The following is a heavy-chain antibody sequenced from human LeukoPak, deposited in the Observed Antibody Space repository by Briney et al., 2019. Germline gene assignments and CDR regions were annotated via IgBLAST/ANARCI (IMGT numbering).Heavy chain of an antibody. V-gene: IGHV1-69*05. CDR1: GGTFSSYA. J-gene: IGHJ5*02. Sequence: SVKVSCKASGGTFSSYAISWVRQAPGQGLKWMGGIIPIFGTANYAQKFQGRVTITTDESTSTAYMELSSLRSEDTAVYYCAREYYDFWSGYYSWFDPWGQGTLVTVSS. D-gene: IGHD3-3*01. CDR3: AREYYDFWSGYYSWFDP. CDR2: IIPIFGTA.